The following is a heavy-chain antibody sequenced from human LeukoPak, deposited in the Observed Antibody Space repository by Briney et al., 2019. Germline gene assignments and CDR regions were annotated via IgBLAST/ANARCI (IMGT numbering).Heavy chain of an antibody. CDR1: GGSISSGGYS. D-gene: IGHD5-12*01. V-gene: IGHV4-30-2*01. Sequence: PSETLSLTCAVSGGSISSGGYSWSWIRQPPGKGLEWIGYIYHSGSTYYNPSLKSRVTISVDRSKNQFSLKLSSVTAADTAVYYCASTWIREYYFDYWGQGTLVTVSS. CDR2: IYHSGST. CDR3: ASTWIREYYFDY. J-gene: IGHJ4*02.